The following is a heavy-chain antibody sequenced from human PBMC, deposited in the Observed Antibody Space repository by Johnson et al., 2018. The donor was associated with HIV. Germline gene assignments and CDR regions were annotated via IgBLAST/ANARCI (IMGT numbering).Heavy chain of an antibody. D-gene: IGHD2-15*01. CDR2: ISYDGSNK. V-gene: IGHV3-30-3*01. Sequence: QMLLVESGGGLVQPGGSLRLSCAASGFTFSSYAMSWVRQAPGKGLELVAVISYDGSNKYYADSVKGRFTISRDNSKNTLYLQMNSLRAEDTAVYYCARDRSRQLLLTSDAFDIWGQGTMVTVSS. J-gene: IGHJ3*02. CDR1: GFTFSSYA. CDR3: ARDRSRQLLLTSDAFDI.